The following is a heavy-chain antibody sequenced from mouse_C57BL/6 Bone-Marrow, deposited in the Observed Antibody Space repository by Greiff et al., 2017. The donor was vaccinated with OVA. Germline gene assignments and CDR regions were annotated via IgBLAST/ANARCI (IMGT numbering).Heavy chain of an antibody. CDR1: GFTFSSYG. CDR3: ARRTVVSGAWFAY. D-gene: IGHD3-2*02. V-gene: IGHV5-6*02. J-gene: IGHJ3*01. CDR2: ISSGGSYT. Sequence: EVKVVESGGDLVKPGGSLQLSCAASGFTFSSYGMSWVRQTPDKRLEWVATISSGGSYTYYPASVKGRFTISRDNAKNTLYLQMSSLKSEDTAMYYCARRTVVSGAWFAYWGQGTLVTVSA.